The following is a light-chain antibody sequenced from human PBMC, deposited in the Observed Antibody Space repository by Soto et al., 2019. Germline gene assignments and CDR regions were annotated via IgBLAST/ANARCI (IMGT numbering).Light chain of an antibody. CDR2: EVS. Sequence: QSALTQPASVSGSPGQSITISCTGTSSDVGSYDLVSWYQQHPGKAPKLMIYEVSKRPSGVSNRFSGSKSGNTASLTISGLQAEDEADYYCCSCAGSSTLGVFGGGTKLTVL. V-gene: IGLV2-23*02. J-gene: IGLJ2*01. CDR1: SSDVGSYDL. CDR3: CSCAGSSTLGV.